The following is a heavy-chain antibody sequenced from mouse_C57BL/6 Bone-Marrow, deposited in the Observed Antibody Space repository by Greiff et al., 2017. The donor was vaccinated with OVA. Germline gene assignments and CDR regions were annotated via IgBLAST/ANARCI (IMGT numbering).Heavy chain of an antibody. J-gene: IGHJ2*01. Sequence: QVTLKVCGPGILQSSQTLSLTCSFSGFSLSTSGMGVSWLRQPSGKGLEWLAHIYWDDDKRYNPSLKSRLTISKDTSRNQVFLKITSVDTADTATYYCARRRGAYSNSFDYWGQGTTLTVSS. V-gene: IGHV8-12*01. CDR1: GFSLSTSGMG. CDR3: ARRRGAYSNSFDY. D-gene: IGHD2-5*01. CDR2: IYWDDDK.